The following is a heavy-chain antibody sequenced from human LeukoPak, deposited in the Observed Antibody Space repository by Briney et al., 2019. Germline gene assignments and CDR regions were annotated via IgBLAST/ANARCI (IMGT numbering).Heavy chain of an antibody. V-gene: IGHV3-7*01. CDR2: IKEYGSEK. D-gene: IGHD3-16*02. Sequence: GGSLRLSCVGSGFSFSTYWISWVRQAPGKGLEWVANIKEYGSEKYCVDSVKGRFTMSRDNAKNSVYLQMNRLRVEDTAVYYCARRSYRGVIGLYYYYYMDVWGKGTPVTVSS. CDR3: ARRSYRGVIGLYYYYYMDV. CDR1: GFSFSTYW. J-gene: IGHJ6*03.